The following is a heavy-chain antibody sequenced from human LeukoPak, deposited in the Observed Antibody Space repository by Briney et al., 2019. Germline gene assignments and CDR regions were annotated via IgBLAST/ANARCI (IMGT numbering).Heavy chain of an antibody. J-gene: IGHJ5*02. D-gene: IGHD4-17*01. CDR2: IRYDGSNK. Sequence: GGSLRLSCAASGFTFSSYGMHWVRQAPGKGLEWVAFIRYDGSNKYYADSVKGRFTISRDNSKNTLYLQMNSLRSEDMAVYYCARGMNDYGDYGWFDPWGQGTLVTVSS. CDR3: ARGMNDYGDYGWFDP. V-gene: IGHV3-30*02. CDR1: GFTFSSYG.